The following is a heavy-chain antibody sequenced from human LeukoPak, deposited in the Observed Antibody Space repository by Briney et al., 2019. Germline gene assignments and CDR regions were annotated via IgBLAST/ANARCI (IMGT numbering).Heavy chain of an antibody. Sequence: PSETLSLTCAVSGGSITSGGYSWSWIRQPPGKGLEWIGYIYHSGSTYYNPSLESRVTISLDRSKHQFALNLTSVTAADTALYYCPRNGREGLPNYWAQGTLVTVPS. CDR2: IYHSGST. D-gene: IGHD1-26*01. CDR3: PRNGREGLPNY. J-gene: IGHJ4*02. CDR1: GGSITSGGYS. V-gene: IGHV4-30-2*01.